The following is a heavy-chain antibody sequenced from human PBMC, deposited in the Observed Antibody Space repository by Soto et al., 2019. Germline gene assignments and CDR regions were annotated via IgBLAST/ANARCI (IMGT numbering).Heavy chain of an antibody. CDR1: GYTFTNYY. Sequence: QVHLVQSGAEVKKPGASVKVSCKASGYTFTNYYIHWVRQAPGQGLEWLGIIRPSGGRTEYAQRFQGRVTMTRDTSTSTVYMELTSLTSADTAVYYCAREPNESYYFDYWGQGTLVTVSS. CDR3: AREPNESYYFDY. V-gene: IGHV1-46*01. D-gene: IGHD5-18*01. CDR2: IRPSGGRT. J-gene: IGHJ4*02.